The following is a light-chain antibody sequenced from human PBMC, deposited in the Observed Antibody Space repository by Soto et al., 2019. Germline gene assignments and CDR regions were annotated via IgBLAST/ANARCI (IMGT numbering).Light chain of an antibody. CDR1: QSVSSY. J-gene: IGKJ1*01. Sequence: EIVLTQSPATLSLSPGERATLSCRASQSVSSYLAWYQQKPGQAPRLLIYDASNRATGIPDRISGSGSGTDFTLTISRLEPEDFAVYYCQQYGRTFGQGTKVDIK. V-gene: IGKV3-11*01. CDR3: QQYGRT. CDR2: DAS.